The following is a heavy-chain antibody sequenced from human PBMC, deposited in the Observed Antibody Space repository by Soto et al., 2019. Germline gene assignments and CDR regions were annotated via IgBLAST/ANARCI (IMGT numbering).Heavy chain of an antibody. CDR3: AKDKECNYVWGSYFDY. D-gene: IGHD3-16*01. CDR2: ISGSGGST. V-gene: IGHV3-23*01. CDR1: GFTFSSYA. J-gene: IGHJ4*02. Sequence: GGSLRLSCAAPGFTFSSYAMSWVRQAPGKGLEWVSAISGSGGSTYYADSVKGRFTISRDNSKNTLYLQMNSLRAEDTAVYYCAKDKECNYVWGSYFDYWGQGTLVTVSS.